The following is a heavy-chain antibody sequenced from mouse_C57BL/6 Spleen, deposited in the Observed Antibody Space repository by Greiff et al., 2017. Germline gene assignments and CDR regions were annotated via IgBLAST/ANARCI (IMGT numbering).Heavy chain of an antibody. J-gene: IGHJ2*01. V-gene: IGHV5-17*01. CDR1: GFTFSDYG. CDR2: ISSGSSTI. D-gene: IGHD2-4*01. CDR3: ARRYYDYYYFDY. Sequence: EVQLVESGGGLVKPGGSLKLSCAASGFTFSDYGMHWVRQAPEKGLEWVAYISSGSSTIYYADTVKGRFTISRDNAKNNLFLQMTSLRSEDTAMYYCARRYYDYYYFDYWGQGTTLTVSS.